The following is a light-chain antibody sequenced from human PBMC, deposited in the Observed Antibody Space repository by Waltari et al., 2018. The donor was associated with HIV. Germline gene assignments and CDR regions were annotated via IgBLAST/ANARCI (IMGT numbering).Light chain of an antibody. CDR1: SSNLGAGFG. V-gene: IGLV1-40*01. CDR2: GDS. J-gene: IGLJ2*01. Sequence: QSVLTQPPSVSGAPGQRVTISCTGSSSNLGAGFGVHWYQQLPGTAPKLLIYGDSNRPSGVPDRFSGSKSGTSASLTVSGLQPEDEADYYCSSHAGSKVVFGGGTRLTVL. CDR3: SSHAGSKVV.